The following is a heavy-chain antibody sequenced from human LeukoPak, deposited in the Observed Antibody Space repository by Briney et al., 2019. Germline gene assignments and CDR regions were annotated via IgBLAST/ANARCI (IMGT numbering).Heavy chain of an antibody. CDR2: IYTSGST. J-gene: IGHJ4*02. CDR1: GDFLTSDTYS. D-gene: IGHD2-2*01. Sequence: SQTLSLTCTLSGDFLTSDTYSWSWIRQPAGMQLEWIGRIYTSGSTNYNPSLKSRVTISVDTSKNQFSLKLSSVTAADTAVYYCARVRSTSLLDYWGQGTLVTVSS. CDR3: ARVRSTSLLDY. V-gene: IGHV4-61*02.